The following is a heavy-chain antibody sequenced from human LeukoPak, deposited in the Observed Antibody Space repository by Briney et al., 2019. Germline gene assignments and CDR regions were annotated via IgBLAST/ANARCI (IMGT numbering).Heavy chain of an antibody. CDR3: ARDLTYYYDSSGYTADY. Sequence: ASVKVSCKASGYTFTGYYMHWVRQAPGQGLEGMGWINPNSGGTNYAQKFQGRVTMTRDTSTSTAYMELSRLRSDDTAVYYCARDLTYYYDSSGYTADYWGQGTLVTVSS. V-gene: IGHV1-2*02. J-gene: IGHJ4*02. CDR1: GYTFTGYY. CDR2: INPNSGGT. D-gene: IGHD3-22*01.